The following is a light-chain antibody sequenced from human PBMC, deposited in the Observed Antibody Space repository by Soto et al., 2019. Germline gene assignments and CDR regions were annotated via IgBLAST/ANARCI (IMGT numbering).Light chain of an antibody. CDR1: NSNLGSND. CDR2: ENN. Sequence: QSVLTQPPSVSAAPGQDVTISCSGSNSNLGSNDVAWYQQLPGTAPQLLIYENNKRPSGIPDRFSGSKSGTSATLGITGLQTGDEADYYCGAWDTSRSGGLFGGGTKLTVL. J-gene: IGLJ2*01. CDR3: GAWDTSRSGGL. V-gene: IGLV1-51*02.